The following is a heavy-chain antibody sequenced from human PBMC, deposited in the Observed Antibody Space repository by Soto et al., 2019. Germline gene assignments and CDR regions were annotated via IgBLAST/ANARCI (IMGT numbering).Heavy chain of an antibody. D-gene: IGHD3-10*01. CDR2: TYYDSKWYT. CDR1: GDSVSSNTTA. CDR3: AGNYYGSGSYYSSFDY. V-gene: IGHV6-1*01. Sequence: HVQLQQSGPGLVKPSQTLSLSCAISGDSVSSNTTAWNWIRQSPSRGLEWLGRTYYDSKWYTDYAESVKIRMTINADTSKNPFSLNLKSVTPEDTALYYCAGNYYGSGSYYSSFDYWGQGTLVTVSS. J-gene: IGHJ4*02.